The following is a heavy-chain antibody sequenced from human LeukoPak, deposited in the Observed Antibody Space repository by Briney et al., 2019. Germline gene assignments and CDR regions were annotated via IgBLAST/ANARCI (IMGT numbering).Heavy chain of an antibody. V-gene: IGHV3-74*01. J-gene: IGHJ4*02. CDR3: AREWGAYGGYDY. Sequence: GGSLRLSCATSGFVFRSSWMHWVRQAPGKGLVWVSRLNPDGSSATYADSVKGRFTISRDNARNTLYLQMNSLRAEDTAVYYCAREWGAYGGYDYWGQGTLVTVSS. CDR1: GFVFRSSW. D-gene: IGHD5-12*01. CDR2: LNPDGSSA.